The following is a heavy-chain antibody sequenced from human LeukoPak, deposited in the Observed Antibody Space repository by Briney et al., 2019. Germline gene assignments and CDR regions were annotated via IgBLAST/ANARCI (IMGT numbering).Heavy chain of an antibody. D-gene: IGHD6-6*01. CDR2: LDSEDGET. Sequence: ASVKVSCKVSGYTLTELSIHWVRQAPGKGLEWMGGLDSEDGETTYAQKFQGRVTITRNTSISTAYMELSSLRSEDTAVYYCARGTGGYSSSFDYWGQGALITVSS. CDR3: ARGTGGYSSSFDY. J-gene: IGHJ4*02. CDR1: GYTLTELS. V-gene: IGHV1-24*01.